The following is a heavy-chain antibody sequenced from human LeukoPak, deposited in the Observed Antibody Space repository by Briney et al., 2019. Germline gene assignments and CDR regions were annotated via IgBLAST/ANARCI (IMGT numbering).Heavy chain of an antibody. CDR3: ATLSGSYGDAFDI. CDR1: GFTFSSYA. Sequence: GGSLRLSCAASGFTFSSYAMSWVRQAPGKGLEWVSAISGSGGSTYYADSVKGRFTISRDNSKNTLYLQMNSLRAEDTAVYYYATLSGSYGDAFDIWGQGTMVTVSS. J-gene: IGHJ3*02. CDR2: ISGSGGST. D-gene: IGHD1-26*01. V-gene: IGHV3-23*01.